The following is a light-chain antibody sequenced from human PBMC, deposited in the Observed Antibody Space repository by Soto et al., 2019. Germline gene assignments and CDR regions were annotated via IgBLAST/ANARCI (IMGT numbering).Light chain of an antibody. CDR2: DVS. CDR1: SSDVGGYNY. Sequence: QAVVTQPASVSGSPGQSITISCTGTSSDVGGYNYVSWYQHHPGKAPKLIIYDVSNRPSGVSIRFSGSKSDNTASLTISGLQPEDEADYHCSSYTTSNTRQIVFGTGTKVTV. CDR3: SSYTTSNTRQIV. J-gene: IGLJ1*01. V-gene: IGLV2-14*03.